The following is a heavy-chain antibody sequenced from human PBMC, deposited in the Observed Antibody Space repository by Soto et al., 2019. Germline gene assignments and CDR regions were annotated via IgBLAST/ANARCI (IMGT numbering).Heavy chain of an antibody. CDR1: GYPVTAYY. Sequence: LHLVQSGAVVKKPGASVTVSCSASGYPVTAYYMHWVRQAPGRGLEWMGGINPATGAAKYTQTFQGRVTMTRDTSTSTVFRELSGRTSEDAAVFYCARGGGVGVAGSAAFDMWGQGTLVTVSS. CDR3: ARGGGVGVAGSAAFDM. CDR2: INPATGAA. D-gene: IGHD3-3*01. J-gene: IGHJ3*02. V-gene: IGHV1-2*02.